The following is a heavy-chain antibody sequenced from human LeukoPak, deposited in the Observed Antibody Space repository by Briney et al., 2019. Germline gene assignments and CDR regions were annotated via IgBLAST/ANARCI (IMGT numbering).Heavy chain of an antibody. CDR3: ARGVPRYNWNRNWFDP. V-gene: IGHV1-2*02. CDR2: INPNSGGT. J-gene: IGHJ5*02. CDR1: GYTFTGYY. Sequence: ASVKVACKPSGYTFTGYYMHWVRQAPGQGLEWRGWINPNSGGTIYAQNFQGRVTMTRDTAISTAYTELSRLRSDDTAVYYCARGVPRYNWNRNWFDPWGQGTLVTVSS. D-gene: IGHD1-20*01.